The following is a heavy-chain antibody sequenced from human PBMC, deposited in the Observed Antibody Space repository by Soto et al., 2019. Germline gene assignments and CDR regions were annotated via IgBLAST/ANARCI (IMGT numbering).Heavy chain of an antibody. V-gene: IGHV4-34*01. D-gene: IGHD3-22*01. CDR2: INHSGIT. CDR3: ARDRRSYYSDGSGLDF. Sequence: PSETLSLTCAVYGGSFSGDYWNWIRQSPGKGLEWIGEINHSGITNYNPSLKSRATIFVDTSKKQFTLQLTSATAADTAVYYCARDRRSYYSDGSGLDFWGQGTLVTVSS. J-gene: IGHJ4*02. CDR1: GGSFSGDY.